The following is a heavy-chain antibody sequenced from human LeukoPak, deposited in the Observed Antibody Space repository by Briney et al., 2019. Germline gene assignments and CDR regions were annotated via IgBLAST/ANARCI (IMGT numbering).Heavy chain of an antibody. J-gene: IGHJ4*02. CDR1: GFXFSDYW. CDR3: ARDRSISAAGDTY. CDR2: VNRDGGST. V-gene: IGHV3-74*01. D-gene: IGHD6-13*01. Sequence: GGSLRLSCAASGFXFSDYWIHWVRQAPGKGRVWVSRVNRDGGSTSYADSVKGRFTISRDNAKNTLSLQMNSLRGEDTAVYYCARDRSISAAGDTYWGQGTLVTVSS.